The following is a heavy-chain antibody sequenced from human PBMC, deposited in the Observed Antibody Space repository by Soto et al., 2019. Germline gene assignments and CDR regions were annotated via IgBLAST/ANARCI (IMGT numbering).Heavy chain of an antibody. J-gene: IGHJ4*02. CDR1: GYSISSGYY. CDR3: AREGGESSDGLYYFDS. CDR2: IYYSGNT. D-gene: IGHD3-16*01. V-gene: IGHV4-38-2*02. Sequence: SETLSLTCAVSGYSISSGYYWSWIRQPPGKGLEWIGHIYYSGNTDYNPSLKRRLAISIDTSKNQFSLKLSSVTAAGTAVYFCAREGGESSDGLYYFDSWGQGSLVTVPS.